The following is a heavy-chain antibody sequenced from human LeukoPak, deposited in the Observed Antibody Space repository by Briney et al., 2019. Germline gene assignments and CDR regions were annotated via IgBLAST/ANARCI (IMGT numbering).Heavy chain of an antibody. V-gene: IGHV4-59*01. CDR1: GGSISSYY. CDR3: ARGGYYYDSSGYYYFDY. CDR2: IYYSGST. J-gene: IGHJ4*02. Sequence: PSETLSLTCTVSGGSISSYYWSWIRQPPGKGLEWIGYIYYSGSTNYNPSLKSRVTISVDTSKNQFSLKLSSVTAADTAVYYCARGGYYYDSSGYYYFDYWDQGTLVTVSS. D-gene: IGHD3-22*01.